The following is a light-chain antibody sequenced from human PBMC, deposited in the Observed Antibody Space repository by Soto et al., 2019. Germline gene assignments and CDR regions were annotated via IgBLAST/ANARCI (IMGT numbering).Light chain of an antibody. CDR3: QTYNSAPWT. V-gene: IGKV1-27*01. CDR2: AAS. CDR1: QGISNY. Sequence: DIQMTQSPSSLSASVGDRVTITCRASQGISNYLAWYQQKPGKVPKLLIYAASTLQSGVPSRFSGSGSGTDFTPTISGLQPEDVATYYCQTYNSAPWTFGQGTKVEIK. J-gene: IGKJ1*01.